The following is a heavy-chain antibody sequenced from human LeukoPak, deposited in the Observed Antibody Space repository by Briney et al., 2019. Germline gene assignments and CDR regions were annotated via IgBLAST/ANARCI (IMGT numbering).Heavy chain of an antibody. CDR1: GGSISSYY. J-gene: IGHJ4*01. CDR2: IYYSGST. D-gene: IGHD1-1*01. V-gene: IGHV4-59*08. CDR3: ARHMGLGYTYFYPYFDY. Sequence: PSETLSLTCTVSGGSISSYYWSWIRQPPGKGLEWIAYIYYSGSTNYNPSLKSRVTLSLDTSKNQFSLKLSSVTAADTAVYYCARHMGLGYTYFYPYFDYWGQGTLVTVSS.